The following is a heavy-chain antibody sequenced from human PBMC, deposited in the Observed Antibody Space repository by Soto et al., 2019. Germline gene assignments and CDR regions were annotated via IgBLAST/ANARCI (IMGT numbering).Heavy chain of an antibody. D-gene: IGHD2-15*01. J-gene: IGHJ6*04. V-gene: IGHV3-33*01. Sequence: PGGSLRLSCAASGFTFSSYGMHWVRQAPGKGLEWVAVIWYDGSNKYYADSVKGRFTISRDNSKNTLYLQMNSLRAEDTAVYYCARPVFDCSGGSCSLDVWGKGTTVTVSS. CDR1: GFTFSSYG. CDR2: IWYDGSNK. CDR3: ARPVFDCSGGSCSLDV.